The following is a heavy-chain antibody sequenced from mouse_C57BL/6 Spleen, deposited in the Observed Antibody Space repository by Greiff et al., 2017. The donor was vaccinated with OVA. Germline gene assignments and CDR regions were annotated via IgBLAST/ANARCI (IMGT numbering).Heavy chain of an antibody. Sequence: VQLQQSGPELVKPGASVKISCKASGYAFSSSWMNWVKQRPGKGLEWIGRIYPGDGDTNYNGKFKGKATLTADKSSSTAYMQLSSLTSEDSAVYFCARRERGNPDYWGQGTTLTVSS. CDR1: GYAFSSSW. CDR3: ARRERGNPDY. V-gene: IGHV1-82*01. CDR2: IYPGDGDT. D-gene: IGHD2-1*01. J-gene: IGHJ2*01.